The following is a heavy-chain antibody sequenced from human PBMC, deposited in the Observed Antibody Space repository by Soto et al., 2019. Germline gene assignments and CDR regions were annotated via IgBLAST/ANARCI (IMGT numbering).Heavy chain of an antibody. CDR2: IYYTGST. CDR1: GDSVNTAPYH. V-gene: IGHV4-61*01. D-gene: IGHD3-22*01. Sequence: PSETLSLTCTVSGDSVNTAPYHWSWIRQSPRNGLEWIGNIYYTGSTNYNPSFESRVAISLDTSNNQFSLRLTSLTAADTAVYFCARDHHSYYDTSGYYPYFDFWGQGTLVTVSS. J-gene: IGHJ4*02. CDR3: ARDHHSYYDTSGYYPYFDF.